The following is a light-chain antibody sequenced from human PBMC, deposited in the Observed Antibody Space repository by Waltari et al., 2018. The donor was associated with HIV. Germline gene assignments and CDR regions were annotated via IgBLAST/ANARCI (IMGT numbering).Light chain of an antibody. CDR2: AAS. CDR1: QGISTY. CDR3: QQLNSYTQIT. Sequence: DIQLTQSQSFLSASVGDRGTIDFRDSQGISTYLAWYQQKPGKASKLLIYAASTLESGVPSRFSGSGSGTEFTLTIGGLQPEDFATYYCQQLNSYTQITFGGGTKVEIK. J-gene: IGKJ4*01. V-gene: IGKV1-9*01.